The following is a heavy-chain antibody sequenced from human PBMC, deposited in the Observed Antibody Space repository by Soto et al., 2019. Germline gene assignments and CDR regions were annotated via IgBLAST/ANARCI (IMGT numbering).Heavy chain of an antibody. D-gene: IGHD3-16*02. Sequence: PSETLSLTCTVSGGSVSSGSYYWSWIRQPPGKGLEWIGYIYYSGSTNYNPSLKSRVTISVDTSKNQFSLKLSSVTAADTAVYYCARGLSGRSDYYDYVWGSYRYPYYFDYWGQGTLVTVSS. CDR3: ARGLSGRSDYYDYVWGSYRYPYYFDY. V-gene: IGHV4-61*01. CDR1: GGSVSSGSYY. J-gene: IGHJ4*02. CDR2: IYYSGST.